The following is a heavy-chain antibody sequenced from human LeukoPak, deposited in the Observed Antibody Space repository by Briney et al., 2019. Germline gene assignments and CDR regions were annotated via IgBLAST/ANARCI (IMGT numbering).Heavy chain of an antibody. D-gene: IGHD5-18*01. J-gene: IGHJ4*02. CDR2: ISWNSGSI. CDR1: GFTFDDYA. CDR3: AKDSGYSYGYGDFDY. V-gene: IGHV3-9*01. Sequence: GRSLRLSCAASGFTFDDYAMHWVRQAPGKGLEWVSGISWNSGSIGYADSVKGRFTISRDNAKNSLYLQMNSLRAEDTALYYCAKDSGYSYGYGDFDYWGQGTLVTVSS.